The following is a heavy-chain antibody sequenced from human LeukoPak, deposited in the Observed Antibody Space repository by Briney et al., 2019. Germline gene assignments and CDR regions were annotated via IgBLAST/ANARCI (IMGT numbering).Heavy chain of an antibody. Sequence: GGSLRLSCAASGFTFSSYAMSWVRQAAGKGLEWVSAIGASGSDTYYADSVKGRFTISRDNSKNTLYLQMNSPRAEDTAVFYCAKVTGGAAMAVDYWGQGTLVTVSS. CDR1: GFTFSSYA. CDR3: AKVTGGAAMAVDY. V-gene: IGHV3-23*01. CDR2: IGASGSDT. J-gene: IGHJ4*02. D-gene: IGHD6-13*01.